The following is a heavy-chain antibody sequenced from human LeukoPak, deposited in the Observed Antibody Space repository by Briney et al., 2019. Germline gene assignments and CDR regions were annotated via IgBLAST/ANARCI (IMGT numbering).Heavy chain of an antibody. CDR1: GFTFSSYS. CDR2: ISSSSSYI. J-gene: IGHJ3*02. D-gene: IGHD3-9*01. V-gene: IGHV3-21*01. Sequence: NPGGSLRLSGAASGFTFSSYSMNWVRQAPGKGLEWVSSISSSSSYIYYADSVKGRFTISRDNAKNSLYLQMNSLRAEDTAVYYCARDALLRYFDWRDAFDIWGQGTMVTVSS. CDR3: ARDALLRYFDWRDAFDI.